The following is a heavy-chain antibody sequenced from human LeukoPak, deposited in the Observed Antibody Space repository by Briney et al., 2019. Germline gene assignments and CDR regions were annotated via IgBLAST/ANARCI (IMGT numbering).Heavy chain of an antibody. V-gene: IGHV3-23*01. Sequence: PGGYLRLYCTASGFAFSSYAMSWVRQAPGVGQEWVSAIDGGGGRTWHADSVRGRFTISRDNSKNTLYVQMNSLGAEDTAVYYCAKSSIVGATTLYFDYWGQGTLVTVSS. CDR3: AKSSIVGATTLYFDY. CDR1: GFAFSSYA. CDR2: IDGGGGRT. J-gene: IGHJ4*02. D-gene: IGHD1-26*01.